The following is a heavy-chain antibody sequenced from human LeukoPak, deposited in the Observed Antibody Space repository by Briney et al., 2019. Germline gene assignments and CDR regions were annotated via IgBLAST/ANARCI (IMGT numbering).Heavy chain of an antibody. CDR3: AREGDDPGFDY. CDR2: IYTSGST. Sequence: SETLSLTCTVSGGSISSYYWSWIRQTAGKGPEWIGRIYTSGSTNYNPSLKSRVTMSVDTSKNQFSLKLSSVTAADTAVYYCAREGDDPGFDYWGQGTLVTVSS. V-gene: IGHV4-4*07. CDR1: GGSISSYY. J-gene: IGHJ4*02. D-gene: IGHD3-16*01.